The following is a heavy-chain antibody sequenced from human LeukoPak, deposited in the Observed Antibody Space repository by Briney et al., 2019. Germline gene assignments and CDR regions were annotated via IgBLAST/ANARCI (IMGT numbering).Heavy chain of an antibody. V-gene: IGHV3-23*01. CDR2: ISGSGGST. CDR3: AKARGIGITMLVVVIDGWFDP. Sequence: SGGSLRLSCAASGFTFSSYAMSWVRQAPGKGLEWGSAISGSGGSTYYADSVKGRFTISRDNSKNTLYLQMNSLRAEDTAVYYCAKARGIGITMLVVVIDGWFDPWGQRTLVTVSS. J-gene: IGHJ5*02. CDR1: GFTFSSYA. D-gene: IGHD3-22*01.